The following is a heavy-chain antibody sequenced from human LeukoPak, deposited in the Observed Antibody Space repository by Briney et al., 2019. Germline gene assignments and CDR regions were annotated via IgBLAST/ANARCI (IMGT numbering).Heavy chain of an antibody. CDR1: GFTFSSYW. CDR3: ARDGTAAGLYFDL. V-gene: IGHV3-7*01. Sequence: AGGSLRLSCAVSGFTFSSYWMNWVRQAPGKGLEWVASIKQDGGEKSYVDSVKGRFTISRDNAKNSLYLQMSSLRAEDTAVYYRARDGTAAGLYFDLWGQGTLVTVSS. D-gene: IGHD6-13*01. CDR2: IKQDGGEK. J-gene: IGHJ4*01.